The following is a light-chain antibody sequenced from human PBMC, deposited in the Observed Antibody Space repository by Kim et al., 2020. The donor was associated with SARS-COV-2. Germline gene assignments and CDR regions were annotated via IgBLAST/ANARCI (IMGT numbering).Light chain of an antibody. CDR3: QQYDNSPIT. Sequence: SPGERATLPCRASQSITSNHLAWYQQKPGQAPRLLIYGASTRATGIPDKFSGSGSGTDFTLTISRLKPEDFAVYYCQQYDNSPITFGQGTRLEIK. CDR1: QSITSNH. V-gene: IGKV3-20*01. J-gene: IGKJ5*01. CDR2: GAS.